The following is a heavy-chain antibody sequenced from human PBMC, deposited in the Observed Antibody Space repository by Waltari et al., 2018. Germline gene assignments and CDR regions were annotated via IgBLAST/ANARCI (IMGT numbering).Heavy chain of an antibody. CDR2: ISGSGRST. CDR3: AGGGYYYDSSGYHHSDY. J-gene: IGHJ4*02. CDR1: GFPFSSYA. D-gene: IGHD3-22*01. Sequence: EVQLLESGGGLVQPGGSVSLSCAASGFPFSSYAMSWVRQAPGKGLEWVSAISGSGRSTYYADSVKGRFTISRDNSKNTLYLQMNSLRAEDTAVYYCAGGGYYYDSSGYHHSDYWGQGTLVTVSA. V-gene: IGHV3-23*01.